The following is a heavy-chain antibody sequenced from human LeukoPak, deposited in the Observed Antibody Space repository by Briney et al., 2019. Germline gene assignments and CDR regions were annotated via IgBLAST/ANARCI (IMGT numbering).Heavy chain of an antibody. V-gene: IGHV1-2*02. CDR1: GYTFTGYF. J-gene: IGHJ4*02. CDR2: INPNNGGT. D-gene: IGHD3-22*01. Sequence: ASVKVSCKASGYTFTGYFIHWVRQAPGQGLEWMGWINPNNGGTKYAQKFQDRVTMTRDTSISTAYMELSRLRSDDTAVYYCARDERYDSSGCPFDYWGQGTPVTVSS. CDR3: ARDERYDSSGCPFDY.